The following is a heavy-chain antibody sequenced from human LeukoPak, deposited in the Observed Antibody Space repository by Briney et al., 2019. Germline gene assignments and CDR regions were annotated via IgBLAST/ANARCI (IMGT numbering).Heavy chain of an antibody. CDR3: AREFYYDSSGDAFDI. D-gene: IGHD3-22*01. J-gene: IGHJ3*02. Sequence: GGSLRLSCAASGFTFSSYSFNWVRQAPGKGLEWVSSISTRSIFIYYADSVKGRFTISRDDAKNSLYLQMNSLRAEDTAVYYCAREFYYDSSGDAFDIWGQGTMVTVSS. CDR1: GFTFSSYS. CDR2: ISTRSIFI. V-gene: IGHV3-21*01.